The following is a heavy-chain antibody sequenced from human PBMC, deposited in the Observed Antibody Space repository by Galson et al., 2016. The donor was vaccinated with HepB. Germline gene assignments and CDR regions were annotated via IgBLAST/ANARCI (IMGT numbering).Heavy chain of an antibody. CDR3: ARGRPNYVDYDY. Sequence: SLRLSCAASGFTVSGNYMSWFRQAPGKGLEWVSVDYYGDNTYYADSVKGRFTISRDNSKNTLYLQMNSLRAEDTAVYYCARGRPNYVDYDYWGQGTLVTVSS. D-gene: IGHD4-17*01. CDR2: DYYGDNT. V-gene: IGHV3-66*01. CDR1: GFTVSGNY. J-gene: IGHJ4*02.